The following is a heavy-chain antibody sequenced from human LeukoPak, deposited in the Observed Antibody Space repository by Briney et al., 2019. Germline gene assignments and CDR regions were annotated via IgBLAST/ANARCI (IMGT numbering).Heavy chain of an antibody. CDR2: ISAYNGNT. D-gene: IGHD3-10*01. CDR3: ARDFNADYGSEYNWFDP. Sequence: GASVKVSCKASGYTFTSYGISWVRQAPGQGLEWMGWISAYNGNTNYAQKLQGRVTMTTDTSTSTAYMELRSLRSDDTAVYYCARDFNADYGSEYNWFDPWGQGTLVTVSS. J-gene: IGHJ5*02. CDR1: GYTFTSYG. V-gene: IGHV1-18*01.